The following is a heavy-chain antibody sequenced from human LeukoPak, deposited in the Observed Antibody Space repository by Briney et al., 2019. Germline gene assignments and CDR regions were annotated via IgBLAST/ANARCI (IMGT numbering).Heavy chain of an antibody. J-gene: IGHJ3*02. V-gene: IGHV3-33*01. CDR2: IWYGGSDK. Sequence: GGSLRLSCAASGFTFSSFGMHWVRQAPGKGLEWVAVIWYGGSDKYYTDSVKGRFTISRDNSKNTLYLQMNSLRAEDTATYYCARAGDAFDIWGQGTMVTVSS. CDR3: ARAGDAFDI. CDR1: GFTFSSFG.